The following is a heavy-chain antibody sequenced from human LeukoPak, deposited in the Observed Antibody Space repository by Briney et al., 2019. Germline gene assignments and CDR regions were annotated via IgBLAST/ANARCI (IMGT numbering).Heavy chain of an antibody. J-gene: IGHJ1*01. V-gene: IGHV5-51*01. Sequence: GEPLKISCKGSGYSFTSYWIGWVRQMPGKGLEWMGIIYPGDSDTRYSPSFQGQVTISADKSISAAYLQWSSLKASDTAMYYCARLSPDDTGWYIKYFQHWGQGTLVTVSS. D-gene: IGHD6-19*01. CDR1: GYSFTSYW. CDR2: IYPGDSDT. CDR3: ARLSPDDTGWYIKYFQH.